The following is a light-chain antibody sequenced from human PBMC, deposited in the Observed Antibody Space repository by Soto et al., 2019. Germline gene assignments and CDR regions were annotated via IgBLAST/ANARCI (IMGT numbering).Light chain of an antibody. J-gene: IGKJ1*01. V-gene: IGKV1-5*01. CDR2: DAS. CDR3: QQFKDYVWT. Sequence: IKMYQSPSTLSATVGDRVTITCRASQSISSWLAWYQQKPGRAPSLIIYDASTLERGVPSRFSGSGSGTEFTLIISNLQPDDFATYYCQQFKDYVWTFGQGTKVDIK. CDR1: QSISSW.